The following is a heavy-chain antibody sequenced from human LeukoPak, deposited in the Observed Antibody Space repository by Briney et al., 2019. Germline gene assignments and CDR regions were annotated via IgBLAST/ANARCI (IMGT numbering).Heavy chain of an antibody. Sequence: SETLSLTCTVSGGSISSGDYYWSWIRQPPGKGLEWIGYIYYSGSTYYNPSLKSRVTISVDTSKNQISLKLSSVTAADTAVYYCARVLYCGGDCRLFDSWGQGTLVTVSS. J-gene: IGHJ4*02. D-gene: IGHD2-21*02. V-gene: IGHV4-30-4*01. CDR1: GGSISSGDYY. CDR2: IYYSGST. CDR3: ARVLYCGGDCRLFDS.